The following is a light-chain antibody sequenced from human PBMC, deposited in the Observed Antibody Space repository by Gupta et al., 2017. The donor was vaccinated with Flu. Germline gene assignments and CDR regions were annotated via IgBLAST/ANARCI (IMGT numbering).Light chain of an antibody. V-gene: IGKV3-11*01. CDR3: KQREYWPYT. CDR2: DSF. CDR1: QSVGYF. J-gene: IGKJ3*01. Sequence: VLPQSPATLSLSPGERATLSCRASQSVGYFFAWYQQKPGQPPRRLIYDSFNRATGIPARFSGSGSGTDFTLKISRVEAEDVAVYYCKQREYWPYTFGHGTKLDTK.